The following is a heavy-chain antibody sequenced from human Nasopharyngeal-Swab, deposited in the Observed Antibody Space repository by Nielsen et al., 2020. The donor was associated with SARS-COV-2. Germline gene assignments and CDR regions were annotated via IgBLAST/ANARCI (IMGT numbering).Heavy chain of an antibody. Sequence: GESLKISCAASGFTFSSYDMHWVRQATGTGLEWVSAIGTAGDTYYPGSVKGRFTISRENAKNSLYLQMNSLRAWDTAVYYCARGYDSSGYLRPIDAFDIWGQGTMVTVSS. J-gene: IGHJ3*02. CDR1: GFTFSSYD. D-gene: IGHD3-22*01. V-gene: IGHV3-13*04. CDR3: ARGYDSSGYLRPIDAFDI. CDR2: IGTAGDT.